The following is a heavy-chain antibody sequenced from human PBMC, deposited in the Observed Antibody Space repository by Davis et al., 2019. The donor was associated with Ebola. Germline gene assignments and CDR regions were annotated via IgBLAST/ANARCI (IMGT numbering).Heavy chain of an antibody. CDR3: ARRYCSSTSCYLPPELRPSYYYYGMDV. CDR1: GYTFTGYY. V-gene: IGHV1-2*06. CDR2: INPNSGGT. D-gene: IGHD2-2*01. Sequence: ASVKVSCKASGYTFTGYYMNLVRQAPGQGLEWMGRINPNSGGTNYAQKFQGRVTMTRDTSISTAYMELSRLRSDEPAVYYCARRYCSSTSCYLPPELRPSYYYYGMDVWGKGTTVTVSS. J-gene: IGHJ6*04.